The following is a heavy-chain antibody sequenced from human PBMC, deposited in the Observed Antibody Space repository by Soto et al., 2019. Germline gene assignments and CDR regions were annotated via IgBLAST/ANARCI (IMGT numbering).Heavy chain of an antibody. CDR1: GDSIRSYY. CDR2: IYYSGST. D-gene: IGHD5-12*01. V-gene: IGHV4-59*01. CDR3: ARAYGGFDNGLDV. Sequence: PSETLSLTCTVSGDSIRSYYWTWIRQSPGKGLELIGYIYYSGSTRYNPSLKSRVTISVDMSKNQFSLKLSSVIAADTAVYYCARAYGGFDNGLDVWGQGTAVTVSS. J-gene: IGHJ6*02.